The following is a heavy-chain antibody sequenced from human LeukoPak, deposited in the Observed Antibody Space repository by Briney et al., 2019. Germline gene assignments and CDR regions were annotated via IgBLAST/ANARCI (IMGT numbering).Heavy chain of an antibody. CDR2: ISGSGGST. D-gene: IGHD1-26*01. CDR1: GFTFSSYA. J-gene: IGHJ4*02. Sequence: GGSLRLSCAASGFTFSSYAMSWVRQAPGKGLEWVSAISGSGGSTYYAGSVKGRFTITRGNSKNTLYLQMNSLRAEDTAVYYCAKLVGATLGDYWGQGTLVTVSS. CDR3: AKLVGATLGDY. V-gene: IGHV3-23*01.